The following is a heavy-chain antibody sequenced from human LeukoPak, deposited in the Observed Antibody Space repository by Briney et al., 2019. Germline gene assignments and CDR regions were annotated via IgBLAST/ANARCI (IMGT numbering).Heavy chain of an antibody. V-gene: IGHV1-69-2*01. CDR1: GYTFTDYY. CDR3: ATLPGRSGYWPFDY. Sequence: GATVKISCKASGYTFTDYYMHWVQQAPGKGLEWMGRVDPEDGETKYAEKFQDRIAITADTSTETAYMELRSLRSEDTAVYYCATLPGRSGYWPFDYWGQGTLVTVSS. D-gene: IGHD3-3*01. J-gene: IGHJ4*02. CDR2: VDPEDGET.